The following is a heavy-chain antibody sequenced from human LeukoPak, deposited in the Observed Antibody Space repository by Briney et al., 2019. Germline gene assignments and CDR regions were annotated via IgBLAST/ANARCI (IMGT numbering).Heavy chain of an antibody. CDR3: AARRGAAAGTDYFDD. V-gene: IGHV3-9*03. J-gene: IGHJ4*02. D-gene: IGHD6-13*01. CDR1: GFSFDDYA. CDR2: IRWKSGSI. Sequence: PGGSLRLSCVASGFSFDDYAINWVQQAPGKGLEWVSGIRWKSGSIAYADSVKGRFTISRDNAKNSLYLQMNSLRVEDMALYYCAARRGAAAGTDYFDDWGQGTLVTVSS.